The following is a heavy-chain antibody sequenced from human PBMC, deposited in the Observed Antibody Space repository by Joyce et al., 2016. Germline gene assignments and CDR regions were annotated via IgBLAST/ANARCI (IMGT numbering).Heavy chain of an antibody. J-gene: IGHJ4*02. CDR3: ARLYSGNSVDY. Sequence: QLHLQESGPGLVKSSETLSLTCTVSGGSMSSISFYGGWIRQPLGKGLEWIGSISYSEKTYYNPSLKSRVTTSIDTSKNQFSLDLTSVTAADTAVYYCARLYSGNSVDYWGQGTLVTVSS. CDR1: GGSMSSISFY. D-gene: IGHD4-23*01. V-gene: IGHV4-39*01. CDR2: ISYSEKT.